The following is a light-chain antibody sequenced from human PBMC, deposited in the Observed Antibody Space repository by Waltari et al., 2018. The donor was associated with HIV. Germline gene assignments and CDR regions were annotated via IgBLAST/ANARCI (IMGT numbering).Light chain of an antibody. CDR1: SSDVGSYNL. Sequence: QSALTQPASVSGSLEQSITISCTGSSSDVGSYNLVSWYQQYPGKAPKLMIYEVSKRPSGVSNRFSGSKSGNTASLTISGLQAEDEADYYCASYAGSITVLFGGGTKLTVL. J-gene: IGLJ2*01. CDR3: ASYAGSITVL. CDR2: EVS. V-gene: IGLV2-23*02.